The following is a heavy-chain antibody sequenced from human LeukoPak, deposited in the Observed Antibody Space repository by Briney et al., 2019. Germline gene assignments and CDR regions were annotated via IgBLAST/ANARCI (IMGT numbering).Heavy chain of an antibody. CDR3: ARGVVATIVDWFDP. D-gene: IGHD5-12*01. CDR1: GGSISSYY. Sequence: SETLSLTCTVSGGSISSYYWSWIRQPPGKGLEWIGYIYYSGSTNYNPSLKSRVTISVDTSKNQFSLNLSSVTAADTALYYCARGVVATIVDWFDPWGQGILVTVSS. CDR2: IYYSGST. V-gene: IGHV4-59*12. J-gene: IGHJ5*02.